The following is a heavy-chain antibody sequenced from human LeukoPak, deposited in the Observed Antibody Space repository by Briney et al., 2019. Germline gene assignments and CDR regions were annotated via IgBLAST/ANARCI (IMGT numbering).Heavy chain of an antibody. J-gene: IGHJ4*02. Sequence: SGGSLRLSCAASGFTFSSFGMTWVRQAPGKGLEWVSGFSSSDGSTYYADSVKGRFTISRDNSKNTLYLQMNSQRAEDTAVYYCAKNIGGLDYWGQGTLVTVSS. CDR3: AKNIGGLDY. CDR1: GFTFSSFG. D-gene: IGHD3-10*01. CDR2: FSSSDGST. V-gene: IGHV3-23*01.